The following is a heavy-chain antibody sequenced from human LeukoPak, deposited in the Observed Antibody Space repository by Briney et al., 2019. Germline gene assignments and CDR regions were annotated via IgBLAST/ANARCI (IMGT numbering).Heavy chain of an antibody. J-gene: IGHJ4*02. CDR1: GGSISSYY. CDR2: IYTSGST. Sequence: SETLSLTCTVSGGSISSYYWSWIRQPAGKGLEWIGRIYTSGSTNYNPSLKSRVTMSVDTSKNQFSLKLSSVTAADTAVNYCARDNGVDYDFWSGYYSRFDYWGQGTLVTVSS. D-gene: IGHD3-3*01. CDR3: ARDNGVDYDFWSGYYSRFDY. V-gene: IGHV4-4*07.